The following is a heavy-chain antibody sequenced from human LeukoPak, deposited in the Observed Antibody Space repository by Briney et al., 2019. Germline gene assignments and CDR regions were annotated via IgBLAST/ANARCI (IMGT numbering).Heavy chain of an antibody. D-gene: IGHD3-3*01. V-gene: IGHV4-38-2*01. Sequence: SETLSLTCAVSGYSISSGYYWGWIRQPPGKGLEWIGSIYHSGSTNYNPSLKSRVTISIDTSKNQFSLKLSSVTAADTAVYYCARGKGGRITIFGVVYYFDYWGQGTLVTVSS. CDR3: ARGKGGRITIFGVVYYFDY. CDR2: IYHSGST. CDR1: GYSISSGYY. J-gene: IGHJ4*02.